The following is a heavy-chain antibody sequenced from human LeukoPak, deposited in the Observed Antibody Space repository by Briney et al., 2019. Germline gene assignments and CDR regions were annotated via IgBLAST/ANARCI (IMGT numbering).Heavy chain of an antibody. J-gene: IGHJ4*02. V-gene: IGHV5-10-1*01. CDR1: GYSFTSYW. CDR3: ARSTGIAVFDY. D-gene: IGHD6-13*01. CDR2: IDPSDSYT. Sequence: GESLKISCKGSGYSFTSYWISWVRQVPGKGLEWMGRIDPSDSYTNYSPSCQGHVTISADKSISTAYLQWSSLKASDTAMYYCARSTGIAVFDYWGQGTLVTVSS.